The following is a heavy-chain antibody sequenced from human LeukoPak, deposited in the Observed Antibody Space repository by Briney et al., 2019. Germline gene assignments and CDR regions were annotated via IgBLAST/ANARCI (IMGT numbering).Heavy chain of an antibody. CDR1: GFTFSSYS. J-gene: IGHJ6*03. CDR2: ISSSSSYI. Sequence: GGSLRLSCAASGFTFSSYSMNWVRQAPGKGLEWVSSISSSSSYIYYADSVKGRFTISRDNAKNSLYLQMNSLRAEDTAVYYCATYSNTLGYYYTHVWGKGTTVTVSS. V-gene: IGHV3-21*01. D-gene: IGHD4-11*01. CDR3: ATYSNTLGYYYTHV.